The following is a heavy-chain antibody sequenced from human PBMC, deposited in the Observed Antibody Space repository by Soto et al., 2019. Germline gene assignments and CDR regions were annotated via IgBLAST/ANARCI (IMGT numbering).Heavy chain of an antibody. J-gene: IGHJ4*02. D-gene: IGHD6-6*01. V-gene: IGHV4-34*01. CDR1: GGSFSGYY. CDR2: INHSGST. CDR3: ARGTTAARLGF. Sequence: TLSLTCAVYGGSFSGYYWSWIRQPPGKGLEWIGEINHSGSTYYNPSLKSRVTISVDTSKNQFSLTLSSVTAADTAVYYCARGTTAARLGFWGQGNQVTVSS.